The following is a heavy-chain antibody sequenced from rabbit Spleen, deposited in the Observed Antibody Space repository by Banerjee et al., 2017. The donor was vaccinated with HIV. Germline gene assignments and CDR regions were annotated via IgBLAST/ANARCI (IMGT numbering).Heavy chain of an antibody. CDR3: ARDLVGVIGWNFGW. CDR1: GVSFSSDYY. J-gene: IGHJ4*01. CDR2: IDSGSSGFT. V-gene: IGHV1S40*01. D-gene: IGHD4-1*01. Sequence: QELVESGGDLVKPGASLTLTCTASGVSFSSDYYMCWVRQAPGKGLEWIACIDSGSSGFTYFASWAKGRFTISKTSSTTVTLQMTSLTAADTATYFCARDLVGVIGWNFGWWGPGTLVTVS.